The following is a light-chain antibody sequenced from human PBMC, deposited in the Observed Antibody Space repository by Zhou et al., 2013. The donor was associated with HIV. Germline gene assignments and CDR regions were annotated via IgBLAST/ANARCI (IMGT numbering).Light chain of an antibody. Sequence: DIQMTQSPSTLSASVGDRVTISCRASQSISDLLAWYQQKPGKAPRFLIYRASTLQSGVSSRFSGSGSGTEFTLTISSLQPDDFATYYCQQYESYLITFGQGTRLDIK. CDR2: RAS. V-gene: IGKV1-5*03. CDR3: QQYESYLIT. CDR1: QSISDL. J-gene: IGKJ5*01.